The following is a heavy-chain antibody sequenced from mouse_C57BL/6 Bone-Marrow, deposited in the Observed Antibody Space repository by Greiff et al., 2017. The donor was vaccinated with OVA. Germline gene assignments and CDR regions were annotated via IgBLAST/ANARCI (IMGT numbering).Heavy chain of an antibody. CDR3: ARGGAY. Sequence: VQLQQSGAELVRPGPSVKVSCKASGYAFTNYLIEWVKQRPGQGLEWIGVLNPGSGGTNYNEKFKGKATLTAANSSSTAYLQLSSLTSEDSAVYFCARGGAYWGQGTLVTVAA. CDR2: LNPGSGGT. J-gene: IGHJ3*01. V-gene: IGHV1-54*01. CDR1: GYAFTNYL.